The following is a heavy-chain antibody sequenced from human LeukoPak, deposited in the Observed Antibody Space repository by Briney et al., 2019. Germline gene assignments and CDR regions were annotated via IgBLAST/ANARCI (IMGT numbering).Heavy chain of an antibody. Sequence: GGSLRLSCAAFGFTFRSFAMSWVRQAPGKGLEWVSGISDSGASGGSTNYADSVKGRFTISRDNSKNTLYLQMNSLRAEDTAVYYCAKRTTYYYDSSGYYYFDYWGQGTLVTVSS. V-gene: IGHV3-23*01. CDR2: ISDSGASGGST. CDR3: AKRTTYYYDSSGYYYFDY. J-gene: IGHJ4*02. CDR1: GFTFRSFA. D-gene: IGHD3-22*01.